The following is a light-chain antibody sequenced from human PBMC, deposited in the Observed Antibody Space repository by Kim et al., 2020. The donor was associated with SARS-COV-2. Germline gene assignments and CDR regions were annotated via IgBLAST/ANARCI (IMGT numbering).Light chain of an antibody. J-gene: IGLJ2*01. CDR1: SSNIGAGYD. Sequence: QRVTISCTGGSSNIGAGYDVHWYQQLPGTAPKLLIFDNSNRPSGVPDRFSGSKSGTSASLAITGLQAEDEADYYCQSYDSSLSGVIFGGGTKLTVL. V-gene: IGLV1-40*01. CDR3: QSYDSSLSGVI. CDR2: DNS.